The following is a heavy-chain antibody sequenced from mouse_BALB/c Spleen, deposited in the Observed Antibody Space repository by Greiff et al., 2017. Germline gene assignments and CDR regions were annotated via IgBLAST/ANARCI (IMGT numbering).Heavy chain of an antibody. D-gene: IGHD2-1*01. CDR1: GFTFSDYY. CDR2: ISDGGSYT. Sequence: EVKLMESGGGLVKPGGSLKLSCAASGFTFSDYYMYWVRQTPEKRLEWVATISDGGSYTYYPDSVKGRFTISRDNAKNNLYLQMSSLKSEDTAMYYCARDYGNFLDYWGQGTTLTVSS. CDR3: ARDYGNFLDY. J-gene: IGHJ2*01. V-gene: IGHV5-4*02.